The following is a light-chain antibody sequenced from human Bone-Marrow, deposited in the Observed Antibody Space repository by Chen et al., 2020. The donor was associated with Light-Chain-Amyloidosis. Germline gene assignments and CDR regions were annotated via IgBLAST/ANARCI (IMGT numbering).Light chain of an antibody. CDR2: EDD. CDR1: SGSIATNY. V-gene: IGLV6-57*01. Sequence: KFLLTQPHSLSEAPAQTVTLSCPRSSGSIATNYVQWYQQRPGSSPTTVIYEDDQRPSGVPDRFSGSIDRSSNSASLTISGLKTEDEADYYCQSYQGSSQGVFGGGTKLTVL. CDR3: QSYQGSSQGV. J-gene: IGLJ3*02.